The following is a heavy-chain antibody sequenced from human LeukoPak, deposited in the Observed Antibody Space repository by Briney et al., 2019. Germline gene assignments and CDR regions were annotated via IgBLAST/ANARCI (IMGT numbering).Heavy chain of an antibody. J-gene: IGHJ4*02. D-gene: IGHD5-24*01. CDR1: GGSFSGYY. CDR3: ARVVSGRDGYNFLTRRGYFDY. CDR2: INHSGST. Sequence: TSETLSLTCAVYGGSFSGYYWSWIRQPPGKGLEWIGEINHSGSTNYNPSLKSRVTISVDTSKNQFPLKLSSVTAADTAVYYCARVVSGRDGYNFLTRRGYFDYWGQGTLVTVSS. V-gene: IGHV4-34*01.